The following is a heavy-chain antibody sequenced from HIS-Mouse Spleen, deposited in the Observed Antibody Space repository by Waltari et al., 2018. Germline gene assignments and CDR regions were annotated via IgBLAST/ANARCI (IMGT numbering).Heavy chain of an antibody. CDR2: IKSKTDGGTT. D-gene: IGHD3-9*01. CDR1: GFTFSNAW. J-gene: IGHJ4*02. V-gene: IGHV3-15*01. Sequence: EVQLVESGGGLVKPGGSLILSWASSGFTFSNAWMSLVRQAPGKGLEWVGRIKSKTDGGTTDYAAPVKGRFTISRDDSKNTLYLQMNSLKTEDTAVYYCIATTGYWGQGTLVTVSS. CDR3: IATTGY.